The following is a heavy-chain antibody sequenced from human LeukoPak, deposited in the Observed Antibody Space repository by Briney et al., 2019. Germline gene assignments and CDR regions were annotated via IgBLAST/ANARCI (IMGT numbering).Heavy chain of an antibody. J-gene: IGHJ3*02. V-gene: IGHV3-53*01. CDR2: IYSGGST. Sequence: GGSLRLSCTTSGFTVSSNYMSWVRQAPGKGLEWVSSIYSGGSTYYADSVKGRFTISRDSSKNTLYLQMSSLRAEDTAVYYCARGHNWNDRGAFDIWGQGTMVTVSS. CDR1: GFTVSSNY. D-gene: IGHD1-1*01. CDR3: ARGHNWNDRGAFDI.